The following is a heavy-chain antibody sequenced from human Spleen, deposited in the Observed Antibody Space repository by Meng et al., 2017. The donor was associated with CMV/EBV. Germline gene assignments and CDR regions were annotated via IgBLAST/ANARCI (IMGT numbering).Heavy chain of an antibody. CDR3: TTDPRD. D-gene: IGHD6-6*01. CDR1: GITFSKTW. CDR2: IKSKNDGGAV. V-gene: IGHV3-15*01. Sequence: EVQLVESGGGLVKTGGSFRLSCAVSGITFSKTWMSWVRQAPGRGLEWVGRIKSKNDGGAVDYAAPVKGRFTIARDDSKSTLYLHINSLQTEDTAVYYCTTDPRDWGQGPLVTVSS. J-gene: IGHJ4*02.